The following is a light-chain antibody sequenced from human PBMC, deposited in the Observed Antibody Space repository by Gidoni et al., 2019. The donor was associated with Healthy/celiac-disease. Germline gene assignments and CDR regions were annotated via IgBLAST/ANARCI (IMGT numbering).Light chain of an antibody. CDR1: SSNIGSNY. J-gene: IGLJ2*01. V-gene: IGLV1-47*01. Sequence: QSVLTQPPSASGTPGQRVTISCSGSSSNIGSNYVYWYQQLPGTAPKLLIYRNNQRPSGVPSRFSGSQSGPSASLALRWLRSQDGAYYYCAAWDDRLGCVVFGGGTQLTVL. CDR3: AAWDDRLGCVV. CDR2: RNN.